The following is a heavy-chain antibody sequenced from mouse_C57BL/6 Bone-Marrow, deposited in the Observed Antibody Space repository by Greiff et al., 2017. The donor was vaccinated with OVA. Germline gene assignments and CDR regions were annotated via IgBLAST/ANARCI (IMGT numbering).Heavy chain of an antibody. CDR2: IDPNSGGT. J-gene: IGHJ3*01. V-gene: IGHV1-72*01. CDR3: ARETVYDYDEVPFAY. D-gene: IGHD2-4*01. CDR1: GYTFTSYW. Sequence: QVQLQQPGAELVKPGASVKLSCKASGYTFTSYWMHWVKQRPGRGLEWIGRIDPNSGGTKYNEQFKSKATLTVDKPSSTAYMQLSSLTSEDSAVYYCARETVYDYDEVPFAYWGQGTLVTVSA.